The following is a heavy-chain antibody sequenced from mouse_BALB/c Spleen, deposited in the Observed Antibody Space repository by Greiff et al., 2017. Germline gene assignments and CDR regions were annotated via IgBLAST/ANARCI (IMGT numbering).Heavy chain of an antibody. Sequence: EVQLKESGAELVKPGASVKLSCTASGFNIKDTYMHWVKQRPEQGLEWIGRIDPANGNTKYDPKFQGKATITADTSSNTAYLQLSSLTSEDTAVYYCARGITTAPFAYWGQGTLVTVSA. CDR2: IDPANGNT. CDR3: ARGITTAPFAY. V-gene: IGHV14-3*02. J-gene: IGHJ3*01. CDR1: GFNIKDTY. D-gene: IGHD1-2*01.